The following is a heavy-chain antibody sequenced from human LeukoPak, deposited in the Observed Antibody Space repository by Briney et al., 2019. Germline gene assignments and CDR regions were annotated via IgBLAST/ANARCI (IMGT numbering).Heavy chain of an antibody. V-gene: IGHV1-18*04. CDR3: AREGYYGSGSYYPDWFDP. J-gene: IGHJ5*02. D-gene: IGHD3-10*01. Sequence: ASVKVSCKASGYTFTSYGISWVRQALGQGLEWMGWISAYNGNTNYAQKLQGRVTMTTDTSTSTAYMELRSLRSDDTAVYYCAREGYYGSGSYYPDWFDPWGQGTLVTVSS. CDR1: GYTFTSYG. CDR2: ISAYNGNT.